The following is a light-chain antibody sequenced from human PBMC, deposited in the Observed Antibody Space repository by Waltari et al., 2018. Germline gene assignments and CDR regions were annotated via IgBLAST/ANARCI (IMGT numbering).Light chain of an antibody. CDR1: QSVNSSY. CDR2: GAS. J-gene: IGKJ1*01. V-gene: IGKV3-20*01. CDR3: QQYGSSPTT. Sequence: EIVLTQSPGTLSLSPGERATLSCRASQSVNSSYLGWYQQKPGQAPRLLIYGASSRATGIQDRFSGGGSGTDFTLTISRLEPEDFAVYFCQQYGSSPTTFGQGTNVEIK.